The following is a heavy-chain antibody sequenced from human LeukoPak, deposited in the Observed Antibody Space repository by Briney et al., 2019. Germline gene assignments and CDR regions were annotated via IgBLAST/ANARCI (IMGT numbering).Heavy chain of an antibody. D-gene: IGHD3-10*01. CDR2: ISWDGGTT. Sequence: PGGSLRLSCAASGFTFDDYAMHWVRQAPGKGLEWVSVISWDGGTTYYADSVKGRFTISRDNSTDSLYLQMHSLRIEDTALYYCAKGPRGSGVPRYGMDGWGKGTTVTVSS. CDR1: GFTFDDYA. V-gene: IGHV3-43*02. J-gene: IGHJ6*04. CDR3: AKGPRGSGVPRYGMDG.